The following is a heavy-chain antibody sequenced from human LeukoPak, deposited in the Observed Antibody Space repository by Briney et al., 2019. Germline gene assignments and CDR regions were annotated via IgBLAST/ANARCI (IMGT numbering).Heavy chain of an antibody. V-gene: IGHV1-2*02. Sequence: ASVKVSCKTSGYTFIAYYVHWVRQAPGQGLEWMGWINPNTGDTTYARQFQGRVTMTRDTSLSTVYMELSSLRSDDTAVYYCARVVFDGSISRRFDSWGQGTQVAVFS. D-gene: IGHD3-3*02. CDR3: ARVVFDGSISRRFDS. CDR2: INPNTGDT. J-gene: IGHJ4*02. CDR1: GYTFIAYY.